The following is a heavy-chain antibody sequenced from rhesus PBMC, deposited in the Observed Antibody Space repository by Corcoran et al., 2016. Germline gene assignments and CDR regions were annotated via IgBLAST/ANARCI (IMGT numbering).Heavy chain of an antibody. J-gene: IGHJ4*01. Sequence: QVQLQESGPGLVKPSETLSLTCAVSCGSISGYYWSWIRQPPGKGLEWIGRSYGCGGCTDYNPSLERRVTISTDTSKNQFSLKLSSVAAADTAVYYCARPGGRDYWGQGVLVTVSS. CDR2: SYGCGGCT. D-gene: IGHD5-42*01. CDR1: CGSISGYY. CDR3: ARPGGRDY. V-gene: IGHV4-160*01.